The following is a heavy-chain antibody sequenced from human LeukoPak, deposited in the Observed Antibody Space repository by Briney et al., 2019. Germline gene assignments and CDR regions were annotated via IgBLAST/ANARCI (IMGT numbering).Heavy chain of an antibody. Sequence: GGSLRLSCVVSGFTLSSDWMSWVRQAPGKGLEWVANIKKDGIEKYYVESVKGRFTIPRDNAKNSLSLQMNSLRAEDTAVYYCARGRYSSRSGGYYFDIWGQGTLVTVSS. J-gene: IGHJ4*02. V-gene: IGHV3-7*01. CDR1: GFTLSSDW. CDR3: ARGRYSSRSGGYYFDI. D-gene: IGHD2-2*01. CDR2: IKKDGIEK.